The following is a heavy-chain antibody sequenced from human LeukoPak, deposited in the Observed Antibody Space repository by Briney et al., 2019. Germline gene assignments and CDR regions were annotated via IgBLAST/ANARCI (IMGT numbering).Heavy chain of an antibody. V-gene: IGHV1-69*13. J-gene: IGHJ4*02. CDR2: IIPIFGTA. D-gene: IGHD6-19*01. CDR1: GGTFSSYA. CDR3: AGRYSSGWERGGFDY. Sequence: ASVKVSCKAFGGTFSSYAISWVRQAPGQGLEWMGGIIPIFGTANYAQKFQGRVTITADESTSTAYMELSSLRSEDTAVYYCAGRYSSGWERGGFDYWGQGTLVTVSS.